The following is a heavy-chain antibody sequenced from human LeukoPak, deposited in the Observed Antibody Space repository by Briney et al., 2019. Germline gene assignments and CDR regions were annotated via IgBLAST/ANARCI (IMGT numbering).Heavy chain of an antibody. D-gene: IGHD3-9*01. CDR2: ISASGTIT. CDR3: ARGNYDILSGSAMDV. Sequence: QPGGSLRLSCAASGFTFSSYEMNWVRQAPGKGLEWISYISASGTITHYADSVEGRFTISRDNAKNSLYLQMNSLRAEDTAVYYCARGNYDILSGSAMDVWGKGTTVTVSS. CDR1: GFTFSSYE. J-gene: IGHJ6*03. V-gene: IGHV3-48*03.